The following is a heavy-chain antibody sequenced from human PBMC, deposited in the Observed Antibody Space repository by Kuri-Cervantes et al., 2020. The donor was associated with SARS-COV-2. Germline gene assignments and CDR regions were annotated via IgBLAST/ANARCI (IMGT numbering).Heavy chain of an antibody. CDR3: ARGGTYYYDRSGFDWFDP. V-gene: IGHV4-59*01. CDR2: IYHSGST. J-gene: IGHJ5*02. Sequence: SETLSPTCTLSDGSISNYYWSWIRQPPGKGLEWIGYIYHSGSTNYNPSLNSRVTISIDTSKNQFALRLSTVTAADTAVYYCARGGTYYYDRSGFDWFDPWGQGTMVTVSS. D-gene: IGHD3-22*01. CDR1: DGSISNYY.